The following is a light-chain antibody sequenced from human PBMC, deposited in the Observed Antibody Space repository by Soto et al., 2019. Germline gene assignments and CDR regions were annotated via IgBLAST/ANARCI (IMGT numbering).Light chain of an antibody. Sequence: VVTQSPATLSVFPGETATLSCRASQRVSSDLAWYQQRPGQAPRLLIYGASTRATGIPARFRGSGSGTEFSRTISSLQAEDVAVYYCQQYCSSPWTFGQGTKVEI. CDR1: QRVSSD. CDR3: QQYCSSPWT. CDR2: GAS. J-gene: IGKJ1*01. V-gene: IGKV3-15*01.